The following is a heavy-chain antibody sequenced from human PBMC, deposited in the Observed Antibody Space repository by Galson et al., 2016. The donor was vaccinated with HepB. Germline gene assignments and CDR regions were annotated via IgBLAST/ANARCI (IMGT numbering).Heavy chain of an antibody. CDR2: ISWNSGSS. J-gene: IGHJ4*02. Sequence: SLRLSCAASEFTFDDYAMHWVRQVPGKGLEWVSGISWNSGSSGYADSVKGRFTASRDNAKNSLYLQMNSLRAEDTAFYFCAKDYSSGWFGAGGFEHWGQGTLVTVSS. D-gene: IGHD6-19*01. CDR1: EFTFDDYA. CDR3: AKDYSSGWFGAGGFEH. V-gene: IGHV3-9*01.